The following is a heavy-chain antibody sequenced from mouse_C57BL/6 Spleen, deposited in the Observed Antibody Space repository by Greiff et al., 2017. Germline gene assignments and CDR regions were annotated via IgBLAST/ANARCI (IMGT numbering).Heavy chain of an antibody. J-gene: IGHJ4*01. Sequence: VQLQQSGAELAKPGASVKLSCKASGYTFTSYWMHWVKQKPGQGLEWIGYINPSSGYTKYNQKFKDKATLTADKSSSTAYMQLSILTYEDSAVYYCARSGSSPYYAMDYWGQGTSVTVSS. V-gene: IGHV1-7*01. D-gene: IGHD1-1*01. CDR3: ARSGSSPYYAMDY. CDR1: GYTFTSYW. CDR2: INPSSGYT.